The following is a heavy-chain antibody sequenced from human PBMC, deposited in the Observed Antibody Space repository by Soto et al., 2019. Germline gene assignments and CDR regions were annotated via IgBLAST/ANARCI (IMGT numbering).Heavy chain of an antibody. CDR3: ARDRGIAAAGSRVDP. CDR2: ISAYNGNT. Sequence: GASVKVSCKASGYTFTSYGISWVRQAPGQGLEWMGWISAYNGNTNYAQKLQGRVTMTTDTSTSTAYMELRSLRSDDTAVYYCARDRGIAAAGSRVDPWGQGTLVTVSS. J-gene: IGHJ5*02. D-gene: IGHD6-13*01. CDR1: GYTFTSYG. V-gene: IGHV1-18*01.